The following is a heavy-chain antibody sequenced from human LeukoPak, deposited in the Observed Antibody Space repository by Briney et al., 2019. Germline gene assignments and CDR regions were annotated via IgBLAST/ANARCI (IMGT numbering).Heavy chain of an antibody. D-gene: IGHD3-10*01. CDR3: ARGMYYYGSGGLDY. CDR1: GFTFSRDN. Sequence: GGSLRLSCAASGFTFSRDNMNWVRQAPGKGLEWVSYISSGSIIYYADSVKGRFTISRDNARNSLYLQMHSLRDEDTAVYYCARGMYYYGSGGLDYWGQGTLVTVSS. CDR2: ISSGSII. V-gene: IGHV3-48*02. J-gene: IGHJ4*02.